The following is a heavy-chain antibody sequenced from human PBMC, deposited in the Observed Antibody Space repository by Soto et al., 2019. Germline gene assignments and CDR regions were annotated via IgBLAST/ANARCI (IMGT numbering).Heavy chain of an antibody. J-gene: IGHJ6*02. CDR3: ARVRVRGMDV. D-gene: IGHD1-1*01. CDR2: IYYSGST. Sequence: SETLSLTCTVSGGSISSYYWSWIRQPPGKGLEWIGYIYYSGSTNYNPSLKSRVTISVDTSKNQFSLKLSSVTAADTAVYYCARVRVRGMDVWGQGTTVTVSS. V-gene: IGHV4-59*12. CDR1: GGSISSYY.